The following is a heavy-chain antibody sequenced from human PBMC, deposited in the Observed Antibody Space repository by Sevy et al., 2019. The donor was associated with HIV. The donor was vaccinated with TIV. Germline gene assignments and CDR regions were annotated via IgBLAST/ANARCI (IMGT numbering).Heavy chain of an antibody. V-gene: IGHV1-8*01. CDR3: ARWWGTSYYYYYAMDV. J-gene: IGHJ6*02. Sequence: ASVKVSCKSSGYTFTSYDIDWVRQATGQGLEWMGWMSPKSGNTGYAQKFQGRVTMTRDTSISTAYMELSSLTSEDTAVSYCARWWGTSYYYYYAMDVWGQGTTVTVSS. CDR2: MSPKSGNT. CDR1: GYTFTSYD. D-gene: IGHD2-8*02.